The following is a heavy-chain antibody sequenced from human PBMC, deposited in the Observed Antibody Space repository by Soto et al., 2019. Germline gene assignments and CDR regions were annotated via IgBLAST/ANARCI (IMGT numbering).Heavy chain of an antibody. Sequence: PSETLSLTCAVYGGSFSGYYWSWIRQPPGKGLEWIGEINHSGSTNYNPSLKSRVTISVDTSKNQFSLKLSSVTAADTAVYYCARARRAYYGSGKNNWFDPWGQGTLVTVS. J-gene: IGHJ5*02. CDR3: ARARRAYYGSGKNNWFDP. CDR2: INHSGST. CDR1: GGSFSGYY. D-gene: IGHD3-10*01. V-gene: IGHV4-34*01.